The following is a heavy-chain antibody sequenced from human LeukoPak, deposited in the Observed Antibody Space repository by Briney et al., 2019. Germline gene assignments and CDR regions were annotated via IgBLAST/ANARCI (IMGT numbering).Heavy chain of an antibody. CDR3: ARGNHHMDL. Sequence: PSQTLSLTCTISGGSISSGSYYWSWIRQPAGKGLEWIGRIYTSGSTNYNPSLKSRATISVDTSKNQSSLKLSSVTAADTAVYYCARGNHHMDLWGKGTTVTVYS. J-gene: IGHJ6*03. CDR1: GGSISSGSYY. CDR2: IYTSGST. V-gene: IGHV4-61*02.